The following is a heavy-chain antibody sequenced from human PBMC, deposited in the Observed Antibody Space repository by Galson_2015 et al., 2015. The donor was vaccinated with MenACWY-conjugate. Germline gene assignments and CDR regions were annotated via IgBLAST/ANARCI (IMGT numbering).Heavy chain of an antibody. CDR3: AKRGVYGSGTSYTNNWFDA. Sequence: SLRLSCAASGFTFSSYAMNWVRQAPGKGLEWVSTISGSGGRTNYADSVKGRFTISRDNSKNTLYLQMNSLRAEDTAVYYCAKRGVYGSGTSYTNNWFDAWGQGTLVTVSS. J-gene: IGHJ5*02. V-gene: IGHV3-23*01. CDR1: GFTFSSYA. CDR2: ISGSGGRT. D-gene: IGHD3-10*01.